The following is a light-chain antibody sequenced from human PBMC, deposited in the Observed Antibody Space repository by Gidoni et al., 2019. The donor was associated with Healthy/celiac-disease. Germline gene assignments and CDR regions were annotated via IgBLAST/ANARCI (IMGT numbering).Light chain of an antibody. CDR2: DVS. Sequence: QSALTQPASVSVSPGQSITISCTGTSSDVGGYNYFSWYQQHPGKAPKLMIYDVSNRPSGVSNRFSGSKSGNTASLTISGIQAEDEADYYCSSYTSSSTWVFGGGTKLTVL. V-gene: IGLV2-14*03. CDR3: SSYTSSSTWV. CDR1: SSDVGGYNY. J-gene: IGLJ3*02.